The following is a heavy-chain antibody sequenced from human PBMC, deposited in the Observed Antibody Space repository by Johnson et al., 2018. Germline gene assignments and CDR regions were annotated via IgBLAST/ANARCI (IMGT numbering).Heavy chain of an antibody. CDR3: ARASRYCSSTSCYGFGMDG. Sequence: QVQLVESGAEVKKPGSSVKVSCKASGGTFSSYAISWVRQAPGQGLEWMGGIIPIFGTTNYAQKFQGRVTIPADESTSPAYMELSSRRAEDPAVYYFARASRYCSSTSCYGFGMDGWGQGTTVTVSS. V-gene: IGHV1-69*01. J-gene: IGHJ6*02. CDR1: GGTFSSYA. D-gene: IGHD2-2*01. CDR2: IIPIFGTT.